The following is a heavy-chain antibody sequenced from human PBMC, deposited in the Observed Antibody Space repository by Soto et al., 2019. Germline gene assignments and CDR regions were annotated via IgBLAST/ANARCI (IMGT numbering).Heavy chain of an antibody. CDR2: IIPNSGGA. Sequence: ASVKVYWKAFGYGFTADYRYGVRQAPGQGLEWMGWIIPNSGGANYAQRFRGRITMTRDTSISTAYLEVSRLKYDDTAMYYCVRGWTYHGFGIWGQGTLVTVS. CDR1: GYGFTADY. V-gene: IGHV1-2*02. J-gene: IGHJ3*02. CDR3: VRGWTYHGFGI.